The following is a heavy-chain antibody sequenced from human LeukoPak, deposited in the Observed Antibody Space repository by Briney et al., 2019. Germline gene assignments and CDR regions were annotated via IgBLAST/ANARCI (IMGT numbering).Heavy chain of an antibody. J-gene: IGHJ4*02. CDR1: GGSISSYY. CDR2: IYTSGST. Sequence: PSETLSLTCTVSGGSISSYYWSWTRQPPGKGLEWIGYIYTSGSTNYNPSLKSRVTISVDTSKNQFSLKLSSVTAADTAVYYCASAYLHSGSYYRHWGQGTLVTVSS. D-gene: IGHD1-26*01. V-gene: IGHV4-4*09. CDR3: ASAYLHSGSYYRH.